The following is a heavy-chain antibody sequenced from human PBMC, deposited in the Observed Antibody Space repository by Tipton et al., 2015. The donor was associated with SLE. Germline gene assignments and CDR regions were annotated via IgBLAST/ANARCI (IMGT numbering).Heavy chain of an antibody. V-gene: IGHV3-9*01. CDR1: GFTFDDYA. Sequence: SLRLSCVASGFTFDDYAMHWVRQAPGKGLEWVSGISWNSDSRKYADSVKGRFTISRDNAKHSLYLQMNSLRSEDTAFYYCTTGSLTVITGAEDHWGQGTLVTVSS. CDR3: TTGSLTVITGAEDH. D-gene: IGHD4-17*01. J-gene: IGHJ4*02. CDR2: ISWNSDSR.